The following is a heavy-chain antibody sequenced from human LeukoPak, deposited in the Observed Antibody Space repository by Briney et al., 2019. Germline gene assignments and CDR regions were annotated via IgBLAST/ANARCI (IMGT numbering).Heavy chain of an antibody. CDR1: GFTFNSYS. J-gene: IGHJ4*02. CDR2: ISTSSSYI. V-gene: IGHV3-21*01. D-gene: IGHD5-12*01. CDR3: ARASGGFLD. Sequence: KPGGSLRLSCAASGFTFNSYSMNWVRQAPGKGLEWVSSISTSSSYIYYADSVKGRFSISRDNAKDSLYLQMNSLRAEDTAVYYCARASGGFLDWGQGTLVTVSS.